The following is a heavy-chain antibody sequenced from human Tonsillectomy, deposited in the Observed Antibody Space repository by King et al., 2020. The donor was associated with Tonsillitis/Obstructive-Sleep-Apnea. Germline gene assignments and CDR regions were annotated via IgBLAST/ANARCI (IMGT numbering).Heavy chain of an antibody. J-gene: IGHJ3*02. Sequence: VQLVQSGTEVKKPGASVKVSCKASGYTFTSYYMHWVRQAPGQGLEWMGIINPSGGSTSYAQKFQGRVTMTRDTSTRTVYMELSSLRSEDTAVYYCAREIVVVPAAHYAFDIWGQGTMVTVSS. V-gene: IGHV1-46*01. CDR3: AREIVVVPAAHYAFDI. CDR1: GYTFTSYY. D-gene: IGHD2-2*01. CDR2: INPSGGST.